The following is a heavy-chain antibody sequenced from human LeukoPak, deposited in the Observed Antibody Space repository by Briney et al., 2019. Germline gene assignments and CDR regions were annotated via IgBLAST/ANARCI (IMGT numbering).Heavy chain of an antibody. Sequence: GGPLRLFCAGSGFTFSSYGMRWVRLAPGKGLEWVAFIPFDGNNKSYTDSLKGRFTISRDNSKNTLYLQMNSLRANDTAIYYCAKGSPRTMETWGQGTLVTVSS. V-gene: IGHV3-30*02. D-gene: IGHD4/OR15-4a*01. CDR1: GFTFSSYG. J-gene: IGHJ4*02. CDR3: AKGSPRTMET. CDR2: IPFDGNNK.